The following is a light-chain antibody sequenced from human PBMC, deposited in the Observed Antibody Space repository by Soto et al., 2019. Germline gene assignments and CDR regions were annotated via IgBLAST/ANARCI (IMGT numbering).Light chain of an antibody. J-gene: IGKJ1*01. V-gene: IGKV1-5*03. CDR2: KAS. CDR1: QSISTW. Sequence: DIQMPQSPSTLSASVGDRVTITCRASQSISTWLAWYQQEPGKAPKLLIHKASSLQSGVPSRFSGSGSGTAFALTISSLHPDDFATYYCQQYNSYSPTFGQGTRVEIK. CDR3: QQYNSYSPT.